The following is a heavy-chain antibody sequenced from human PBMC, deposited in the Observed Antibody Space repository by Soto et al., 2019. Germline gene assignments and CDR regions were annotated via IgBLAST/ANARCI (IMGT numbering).Heavy chain of an antibody. CDR3: ARSIAAAGGDWATKYDY. D-gene: IGHD6-13*01. CDR1: GYTFTSYG. V-gene: IGHV1-18*01. Sequence: ASVKVSCKASGYTFTSYGISWVRQAPGQGLEWMGWISAYNGNTNYAQKLQGRVTMTTDTSTSTAYMELRSLRSDDTAVYYCARSIAAAGGDWATKYDYWGQGTLVTVSS. CDR2: ISAYNGNT. J-gene: IGHJ4*02.